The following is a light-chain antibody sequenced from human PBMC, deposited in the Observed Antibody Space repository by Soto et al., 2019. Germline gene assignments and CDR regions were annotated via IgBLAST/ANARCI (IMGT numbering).Light chain of an antibody. CDR2: GAS. CDR3: QQYDNWPWT. J-gene: IGKJ1*01. V-gene: IGKV3D-15*01. Sequence: EIVMTQSPATLSVSPGERATLSCRASQSVSNNLAWYQQQPGQAPRLLIYGASTRATGIPDRFSGSGSGTDFTLTITSLQSEDFAVYYCQQYDNWPWTFGQGTKVDIK. CDR1: QSVSNN.